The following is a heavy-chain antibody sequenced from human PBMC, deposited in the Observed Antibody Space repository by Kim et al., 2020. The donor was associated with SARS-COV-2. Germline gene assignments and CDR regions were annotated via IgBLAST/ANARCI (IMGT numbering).Heavy chain of an antibody. J-gene: IGHJ4*02. D-gene: IGHD6-13*01. CDR3: AKGPVGSSWYSLSFADY. V-gene: IGHV3-23*01. Sequence: KGRFTISRDNPKNTMYLQMNSLRAEETAVYYCAKGPVGSSWYSLSFADYWGQGTLVTVSS.